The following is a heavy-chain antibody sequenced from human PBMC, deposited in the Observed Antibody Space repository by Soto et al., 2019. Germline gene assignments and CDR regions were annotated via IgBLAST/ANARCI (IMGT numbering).Heavy chain of an antibody. V-gene: IGHV4-39*01. J-gene: IGHJ6*02. Sequence: SETLSLTCTVSGGSISSDSYYWGWIRQSPEKGLEWIASISYSGSTYYNPTLKSRVIISVDTSKSQFSLKLSSVTAADTAVYYCASYSGGPGGYYYYGMDVWGQGTTVTVSS. CDR2: ISYSGST. D-gene: IGHD2-15*01. CDR3: ASYSGGPGGYYYYGMDV. CDR1: GGSISSDSYY.